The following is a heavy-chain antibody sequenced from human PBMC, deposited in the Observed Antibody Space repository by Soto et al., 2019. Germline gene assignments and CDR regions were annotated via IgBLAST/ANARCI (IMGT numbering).Heavy chain of an antibody. CDR2: IYHSGST. V-gene: IGHV4-4*02. Sequence: QVQLQESGPGLVKPSGTLSLTCAVSSGSISSSNWWSWVRQPPGKGLEWIGEIYHSGSTNYNPSLKRRVTISVDKSKNQFSLKLSSVTAADTAVYYCARDGGGYCSGGSCSETPLIDAFDIWGQGTMVTVSS. CDR1: SGSISSSNW. J-gene: IGHJ3*02. D-gene: IGHD2-15*01. CDR3: ARDGGGYCSGGSCSETPLIDAFDI.